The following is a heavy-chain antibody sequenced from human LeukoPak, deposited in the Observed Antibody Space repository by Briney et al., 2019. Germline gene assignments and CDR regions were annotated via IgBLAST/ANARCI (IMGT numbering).Heavy chain of an antibody. V-gene: IGHV4-34*01. Sequence: PSETPSLTCAVYGESFSGYYWSWIRQPPGKGLEWIGEINHSGRTNYNPSLKSRVTISVDTSKNQFSLKLSSVTAVDTAVYYCATSGGTLGPTNYFAYWGQGTLVTVSS. CDR2: INHSGRT. J-gene: IGHJ4*02. CDR3: ATSGGTLGPTNYFAY. CDR1: GESFSGYY. D-gene: IGHD3-16*01.